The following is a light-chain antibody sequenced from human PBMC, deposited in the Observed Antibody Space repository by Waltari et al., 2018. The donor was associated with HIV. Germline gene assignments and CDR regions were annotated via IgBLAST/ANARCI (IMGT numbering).Light chain of an antibody. CDR2: QDT. CDR1: KLGNKY. Sequence: FELTQPPSLSVSPGQTASITCSGDKLGNKYACWYQQKPGQSPVLVIYQDTKRPSGIPERFSGSNSGNTATLTISGTQAMDEADYYCQAWDSSTVVFGGGTKLTVL. V-gene: IGLV3-1*01. J-gene: IGLJ3*02. CDR3: QAWDSSTVV.